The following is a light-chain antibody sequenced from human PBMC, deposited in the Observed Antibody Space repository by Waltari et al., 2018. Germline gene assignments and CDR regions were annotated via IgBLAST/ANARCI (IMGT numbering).Light chain of an antibody. V-gene: IGKV4-1*01. CDR3: QQYYSAPRT. Sequence: DIVMTQSPDSLAVSLGEGATINCKSSQSVLYSSNNNNYLAWYPQKPGQPPKLLIHWASTRESGVPDRFSGSGSGTDFTLTISSLQAEDVAVYYCQQYYSAPRTFGRGTKLDIK. CDR1: QSVLYSSNNNNY. CDR2: WAS. J-gene: IGKJ2*01.